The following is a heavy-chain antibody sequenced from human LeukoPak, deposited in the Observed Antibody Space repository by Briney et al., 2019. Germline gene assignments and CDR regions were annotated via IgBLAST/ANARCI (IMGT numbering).Heavy chain of an antibody. V-gene: IGHV4-59*01. CDR1: GGSISSYY. CDR2: IYYSGST. D-gene: IGHD3-22*01. CDR3: ARAPGSGYSSHYFDY. Sequence: SETLSLTCTVSGGSISSYYWSWIRQPPGKGLEWIGYIYYSGSTNYNPSLKSRVTISVDTSKNQFSLRLSSVTAADTAVYYCARAPGSGYSSHYFDYWGQGTLVTVSS. J-gene: IGHJ4*02.